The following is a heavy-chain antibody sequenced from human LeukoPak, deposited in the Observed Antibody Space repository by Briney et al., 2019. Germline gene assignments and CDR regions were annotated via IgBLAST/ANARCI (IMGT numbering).Heavy chain of an antibody. CDR3: ARVKGRYYYYMDV. D-gene: IGHD2-21*01. V-gene: IGHV3-23*01. CDR1: GFTFSSYG. Sequence: GGSLRLSCAASGFTFSSYGMSWVRQAPGKGLEWVSAISGSGGSTYYADSVKGRFTISRDNSKNTLYLQMNSLRAEDTAVYYCARVKGRYYYYMDVWGKGTTVTISS. J-gene: IGHJ6*03. CDR2: ISGSGGST.